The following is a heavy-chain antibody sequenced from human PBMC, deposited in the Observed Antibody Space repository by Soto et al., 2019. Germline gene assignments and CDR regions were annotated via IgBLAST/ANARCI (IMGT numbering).Heavy chain of an antibody. J-gene: IGHJ6*02. CDR3: AIDIESVTAKHFFYYYAMDV. CDR1: GFTFSNYG. Sequence: ASVKVSCKASGFTFSNYGLNWVRQAPGQGLEWMGWVSANNGHTNYAQNLQGRVSMTTGTSTSTAYMELRGLTFDDTAVYYCAIDIESVTAKHFFYYYAMDVWGQGTTVTVSS. CDR2: VSANNGHT. D-gene: IGHD2-8*01. V-gene: IGHV1-18*01.